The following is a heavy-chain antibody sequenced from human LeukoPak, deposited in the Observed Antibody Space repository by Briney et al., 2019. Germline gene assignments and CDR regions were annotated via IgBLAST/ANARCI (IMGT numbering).Heavy chain of an antibody. Sequence: GGPLRLSCAASGFTFSTYTMNWVRQAPGKGLEWVSYITSSSSTIYYADSVKGRFTISRDNARNSLYLQMNSLRAEDTAVYYCATCPPNDYYYHMDVWGKGTTVTVSS. CDR3: ATCPPNDYYYHMDV. J-gene: IGHJ6*03. CDR2: ITSSSSTI. CDR1: GFTFSTYT. D-gene: IGHD2-2*01. V-gene: IGHV3-48*01.